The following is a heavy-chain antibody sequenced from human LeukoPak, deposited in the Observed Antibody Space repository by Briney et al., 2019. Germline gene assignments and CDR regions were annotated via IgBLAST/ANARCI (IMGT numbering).Heavy chain of an antibody. D-gene: IGHD5-12*01. CDR3: AKDRRGFSGYGIHY. CDR1: GFMFNSYG. Sequence: GGFLRLSCVASGFMFNSYGMHWVRQAPGKGLEWVAFTRLDGSNTSNADSVKGRFIIPRDNSKNTLYLQMNSLRVEDTAVYYCAKDRRGFSGYGIHYWGQGILVTVSS. J-gene: IGHJ4*02. CDR2: TRLDGSNT. V-gene: IGHV3-30*02.